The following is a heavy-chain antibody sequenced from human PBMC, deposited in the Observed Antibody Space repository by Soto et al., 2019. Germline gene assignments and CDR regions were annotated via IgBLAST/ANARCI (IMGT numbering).Heavy chain of an antibody. CDR3: AKGFGNYWAFDY. CDR1: GFSFSTYG. CDR2: ISNDGSNK. D-gene: IGHD1-26*01. J-gene: IGHJ4*02. V-gene: IGHV3-30*18. Sequence: QVHLVESGGGVVQPGRSLRLSCAASGFSFSTYGMHWVRQAPGKGLEWVAFISNDGSNKYYADSVKGRFTIPRDNSKNTLQLQMNSLRAEDTAVYYWAKGFGNYWAFDYWGQGTLVTVSS.